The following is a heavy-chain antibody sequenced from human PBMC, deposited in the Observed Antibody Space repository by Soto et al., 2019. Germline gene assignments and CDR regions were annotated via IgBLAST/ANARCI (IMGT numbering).Heavy chain of an antibody. CDR3: ARGRYGDY. D-gene: IGHD1-1*01. CDR2: ISAHNGNT. CDR1: GYGFTTYG. V-gene: IGHV1-18*01. Sequence: QVHLVQSGAEVKKPGASVKVSCKGSGYGFTTYGITWVRQAPGQGLESMAWISAHNGNTNDAQKLQGRVTVTRDTSTSTAYMELRSLRSDDTAVYYCARGRYGDYWGQGALVTVSS. J-gene: IGHJ4*02.